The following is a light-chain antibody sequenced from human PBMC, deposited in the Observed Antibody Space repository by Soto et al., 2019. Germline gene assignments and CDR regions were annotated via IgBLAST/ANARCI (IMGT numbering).Light chain of an antibody. CDR2: DSS. CDR3: QQLSHYPYT. Sequence: DIQLTQSPSFLSASVEDRVTISCRASYDISSSLAWYQQEPGKPPKLLIYDSSTLQTGVPSRFTCSGSGRKFTLTISGLQVGDFATYFCQQLSHYPYTFGQGTKLEI. J-gene: IGKJ2*01. V-gene: IGKV1-9*01. CDR1: YDISSS.